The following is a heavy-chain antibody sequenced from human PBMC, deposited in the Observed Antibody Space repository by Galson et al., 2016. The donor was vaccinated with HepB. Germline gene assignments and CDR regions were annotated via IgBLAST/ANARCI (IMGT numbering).Heavy chain of an antibody. CDR2: ITRSGDAT. D-gene: IGHD4-17*01. J-gene: IGHJ4*02. CDR3: AREGSYGDYSFDY. Sequence: LRLSCAASGFSFSNSGMSWVRQAPGRGLEWVSGITRSGDATHYADFVKGRFTISRDDSKNTLYLQMNSLRAEDTAVYYCAREGSYGDYSFDYWGQGALVTVSS. CDR1: GFSFSNSG. V-gene: IGHV3-23*01.